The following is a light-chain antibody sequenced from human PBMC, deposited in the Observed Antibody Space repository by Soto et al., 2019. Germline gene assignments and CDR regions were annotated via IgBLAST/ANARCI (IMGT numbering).Light chain of an antibody. V-gene: IGKV3-20*01. CDR2: GAS. Sequence: EIVLTQSPGTLSLSPGERATLSCRASQSFSSSYLAWYQQKPGQAPRLLIYGASSRATGIPDRFSGSGSGTDFTLTISRLEPEDFAVYYCQHYGSSPRMYTFGQGTKLEIK. CDR1: QSFSSSY. CDR3: QHYGSSPRMYT. J-gene: IGKJ2*01.